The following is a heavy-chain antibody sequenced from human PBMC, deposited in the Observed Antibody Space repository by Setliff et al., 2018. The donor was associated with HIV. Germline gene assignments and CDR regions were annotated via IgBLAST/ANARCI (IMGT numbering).Heavy chain of an antibody. CDR1: DYTFTTYW. Sequence: GESLKISCKAVDYTFTTYWIGWVRQMPGEGLEWMGIIYPDDSNIKYNPSFQSQVTIYADKSITTAYLEIHNLKASDTATYYCARRDGRSMNAFEIWGPGTMVTVSS. CDR3: ARRDGRSMNAFEI. J-gene: IGHJ3*02. V-gene: IGHV5-51*01. D-gene: IGHD6-13*01. CDR2: IYPDDSNI.